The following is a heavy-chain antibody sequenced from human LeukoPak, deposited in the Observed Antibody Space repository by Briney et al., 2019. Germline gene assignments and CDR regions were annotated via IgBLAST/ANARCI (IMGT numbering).Heavy chain of an antibody. Sequence: TSETLSLTCTVSGYSISSGYYWGWIRQPPGKGLEWIGEINHSGSTNYNPSLKSRVTISVDTSKNQFSLKLSSVTAADTAVYYCARLRERAADFWSGYTYYFDYWGQGTLVTVSS. CDR2: INHSGST. D-gene: IGHD3-3*01. V-gene: IGHV4-38-2*02. CDR1: GYSISSGYY. J-gene: IGHJ4*02. CDR3: ARLRERAADFWSGYTYYFDY.